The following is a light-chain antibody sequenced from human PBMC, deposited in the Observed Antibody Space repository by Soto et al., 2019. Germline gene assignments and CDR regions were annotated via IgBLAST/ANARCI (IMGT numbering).Light chain of an antibody. V-gene: IGLV3-1*01. J-gene: IGLJ1*01. CDR1: KLGNNY. CDR2: EDN. Sequence: SYELTQPPSVSVSPGHTASISCSGDKLGNNYVCWYQQKPGQSPVLVIFEDNKRPSGIPERFSGSNSGNTATLTIGGTQAMDEADYYCQAWDSSGAAVFGTGTQLTVL. CDR3: QAWDSSGAAV.